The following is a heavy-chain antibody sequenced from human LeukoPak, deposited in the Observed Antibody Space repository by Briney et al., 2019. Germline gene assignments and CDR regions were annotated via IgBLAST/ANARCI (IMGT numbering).Heavy chain of an antibody. CDR3: AKQRFYGSGSLSYYDY. CDR2: ISGSGATT. J-gene: IGHJ4*02. CDR1: GFTFSNYA. D-gene: IGHD3-10*01. Sequence: PGGSLRLSCAASGFTFSNYAMTWVRQAPGKGLEWVSAISGSGATTYYADSVKGRFTISRDNSKNTLYVQMISLGADDTAVYYCAKQRFYGSGSLSYYDYWGQGTLVTVSS. V-gene: IGHV3-23*01.